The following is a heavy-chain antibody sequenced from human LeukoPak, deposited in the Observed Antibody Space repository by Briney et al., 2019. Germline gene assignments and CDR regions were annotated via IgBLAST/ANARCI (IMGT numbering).Heavy chain of an antibody. V-gene: IGHV4-39*01. Sequence: SETLSLTCTVSGGSISSSSYFWGWIRQPPGKGLEWIGSFYYRATNYYNPSLKSRVTISIDTSKNQFSLSLSSVTAADTAVYYCARPVGSTLVAHYLDVWGQGTLVTVSS. J-gene: IGHJ4*02. D-gene: IGHD2-8*02. CDR1: GGSISSSSYF. CDR2: FYYRATN. CDR3: ARPVGSTLVAHYLDV.